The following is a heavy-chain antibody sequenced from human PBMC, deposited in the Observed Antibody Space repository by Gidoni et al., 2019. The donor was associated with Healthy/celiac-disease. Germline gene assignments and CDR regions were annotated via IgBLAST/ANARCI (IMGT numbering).Heavy chain of an antibody. V-gene: IGHV1-2*02. CDR2: INPNSGGT. CDR1: GYTFTGYY. Sequence: QVQLVQSGAEVKKPGASVKVSCKASGYTFTGYYMHWVRQAPGQGLEGMGWINPNSGGTNYAQKFQGRVTMTRDTSISTAYMELSRLRSDDTAVYYCARTPGIAAADLYYYYYGMDVWGQGTTVTVSS. J-gene: IGHJ6*02. CDR3: ARTPGIAAADLYYYYYGMDV. D-gene: IGHD6-13*01.